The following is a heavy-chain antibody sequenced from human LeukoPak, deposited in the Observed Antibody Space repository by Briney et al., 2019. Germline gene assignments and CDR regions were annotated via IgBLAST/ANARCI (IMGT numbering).Heavy chain of an antibody. CDR1: GYSTSSGYY. D-gene: IGHD4-11*01. CDR3: ARDDYSKGYYYYYMDV. Sequence: SETLSLTCTVSGYSTSSGYYWGWIRQPPGKGLERIGSIYHSGSTYYNPSLKSRVTISVDTSKNQFSLKLSSVTAADTAVYYCARDDYSKGYYYYYMDVWGKGTTVTVSS. V-gene: IGHV4-38-2*02. J-gene: IGHJ6*03. CDR2: IYHSGST.